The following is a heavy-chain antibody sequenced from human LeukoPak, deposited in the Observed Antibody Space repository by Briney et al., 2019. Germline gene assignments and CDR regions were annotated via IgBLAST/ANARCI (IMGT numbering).Heavy chain of an antibody. CDR1: DSSFSSYG. CDR3: ARGGSSWLYRFYT. V-gene: IGHV4-59*01. D-gene: IGHD6-13*01. J-gene: IGHJ5*02. CDR2: IYYSGST. Sequence: SETLSLTSTVLDSSFSSYGWSWIRQPPGKGLEWIGYIYYSGSTNYNPSLKSRVTISVDTSKNQFSLKLSSVTAAHTAVYYCARGGSSWLYRFYTWGAGNLVTVSS.